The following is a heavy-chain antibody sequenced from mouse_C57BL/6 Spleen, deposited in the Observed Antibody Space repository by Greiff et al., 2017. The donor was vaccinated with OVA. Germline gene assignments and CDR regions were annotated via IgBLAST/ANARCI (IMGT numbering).Heavy chain of an antibody. D-gene: IGHD3-1*01. J-gene: IGHJ2*01. V-gene: IGHV1-69*01. CDR1: GYTFTSYW. CDR2: IDPSDSYT. CDR3: ARGNYFDY. Sequence: VQLQQPGAELVMPGASVKLSCKASGYTFTSYWMHWVKQRPGQGLEWIGEIDPSDSYTNYNQKFKGKSTLTVDKSSSTAYMQLSSLTSEDTAIYYCARGNYFDYWGQGTTLKVSS.